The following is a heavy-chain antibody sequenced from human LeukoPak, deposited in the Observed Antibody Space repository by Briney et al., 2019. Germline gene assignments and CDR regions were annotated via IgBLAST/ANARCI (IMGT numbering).Heavy chain of an antibody. CDR3: ARDGAATGIY. CDR1: GYTFTSYD. CDR2: MNPNTGNT. Sequence: ASVKVSCKASGYTFTSYDINWVRQATGQGLEWMGWMNPNTGNTGYAQKLQGRVTMTTDTSTSTAYMELRSLRSDDTAVYYCARDGAATGIYWGQGTLVTVSS. J-gene: IGHJ4*02. D-gene: IGHD6-13*01. V-gene: IGHV1-8*02.